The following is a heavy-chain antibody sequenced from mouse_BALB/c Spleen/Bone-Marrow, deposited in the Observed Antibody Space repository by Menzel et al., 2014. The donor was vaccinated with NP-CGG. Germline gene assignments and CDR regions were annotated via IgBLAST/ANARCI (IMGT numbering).Heavy chain of an antibody. CDR1: GFAFSRYW. V-gene: IGHV4-1*02. J-gene: IGHJ2*01. Sequence: VQLQQSGGGLVQPGGSLKLSCAASGFAFSRYWMSWVRQAPGKGLEWIGEINPDSSTINYTPSLKDKFIISRDNAKNTLYLQMSKVRSEDTALYYCARQGCCGRCDYWGQGTTLTVSS. CDR3: ARQGCCGRCDY. CDR2: INPDSSTI.